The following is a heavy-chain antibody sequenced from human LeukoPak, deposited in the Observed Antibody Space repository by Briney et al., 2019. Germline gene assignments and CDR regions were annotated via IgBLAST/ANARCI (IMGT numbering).Heavy chain of an antibody. D-gene: IGHD2-2*01. CDR3: AEVHGIVAVPAAHDY. CDR2: ISSSSSYI. V-gene: IGHV3-21*01. CDR1: GFTFSSYS. Sequence: GGSLRLSCAASGFTFSSYSMSWVRRAPGKGLEWVSSISSSSSYIYYADSVKGRFTISRDNAKNSLYLQMNSLRAEDTAVYYCAEVHGIVAVPAAHDYWGQGTLVTVSS. J-gene: IGHJ4*02.